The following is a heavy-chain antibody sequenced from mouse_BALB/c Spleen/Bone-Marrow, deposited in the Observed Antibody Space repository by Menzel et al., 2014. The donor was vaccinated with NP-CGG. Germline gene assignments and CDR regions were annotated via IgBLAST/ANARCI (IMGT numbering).Heavy chain of an antibody. J-gene: IGHJ1*01. CDR2: INPKNGDT. D-gene: IGHD2-12*01. CDR1: GYTFTDYY. V-gene: IGHV1-26*01. CDR3: VIGLRLYWYFDV. Sequence: EVKLMESGPELVKPGASVKMSCKASGYTFTDYYMKWVGQSHGKSLEWIGDINPKNGDTFYNQKFKDKATLTVDRSSSTAYMQLDSLTSEDSAAHYCVIGLRLYWYFDVWGAGTTVTVSS.